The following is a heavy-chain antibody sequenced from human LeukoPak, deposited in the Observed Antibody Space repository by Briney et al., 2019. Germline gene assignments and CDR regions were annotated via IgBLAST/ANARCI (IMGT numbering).Heavy chain of an antibody. D-gene: IGHD6-19*01. J-gene: IGHJ4*02. CDR1: GFTFSNAW. V-gene: IGHV3-30*18. CDR2: ISYDGSNK. CDR3: AKDRIAVAASDY. Sequence: GGSLRLSCAASGFTFSNAWMNWVRQAPGKGLEWVASISYDGSNKYYADSVKGRFTISRDYPKNTLYLQMNSLRAEDTAVYYCAKDRIAVAASDYWGQGTLVTVSS.